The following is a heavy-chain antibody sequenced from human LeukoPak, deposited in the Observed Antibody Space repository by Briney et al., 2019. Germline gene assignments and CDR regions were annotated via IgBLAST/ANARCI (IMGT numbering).Heavy chain of an antibody. Sequence: GGSLRLSCAASGFTFSSYAMRWVRQAPGKGLEWVAVISYDGSNKYYADSVKGRFTISRDNSKNTLYLQMNSLRAEDTAVYYCARDRVGVQVPAANTNWFDPWGQGTLVTVSS. J-gene: IGHJ5*02. CDR3: ARDRVGVQVPAANTNWFDP. CDR1: GFTFSSYA. CDR2: ISYDGSNK. D-gene: IGHD2-2*01. V-gene: IGHV3-30-3*01.